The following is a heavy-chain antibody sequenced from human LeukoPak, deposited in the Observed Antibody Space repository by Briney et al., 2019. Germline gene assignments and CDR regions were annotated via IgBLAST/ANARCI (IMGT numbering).Heavy chain of an antibody. CDR1: GYTFTSYY. D-gene: IGHD3-16*01. CDR3: ARHQGAGEYPFDY. J-gene: IGHJ4*02. CDR2: INPSDGST. V-gene: IGHV1-46*01. Sequence: GASVNVSCKASGYTFTSYYIHWVRQAPGQGLEWMGIINPSDGSTTYAQKFQGRVTMTRDTSTSAVYMELSSLRSEDTAVYYCARHQGAGEYPFDYWGQGTLVTVSS.